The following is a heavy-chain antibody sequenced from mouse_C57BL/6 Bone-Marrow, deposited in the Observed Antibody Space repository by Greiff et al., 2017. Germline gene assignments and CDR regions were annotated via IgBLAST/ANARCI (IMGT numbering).Heavy chain of an antibody. CDR1: GFTFSSYG. Sequence: EVKVVESGGDLVKPGGSLKLSCAASGFTFSSYGMSWVRQTPDKRLEWVATISSGGSYTYYPDSVKGRFTISRDNAKNTLYLQMSSLKSEDTAMYYCARHAAITTVVEPAWFAYWGQGTLVTVSA. D-gene: IGHD1-1*01. V-gene: IGHV5-6*01. J-gene: IGHJ3*01. CDR2: ISSGGSYT. CDR3: ARHAAITTVVEPAWFAY.